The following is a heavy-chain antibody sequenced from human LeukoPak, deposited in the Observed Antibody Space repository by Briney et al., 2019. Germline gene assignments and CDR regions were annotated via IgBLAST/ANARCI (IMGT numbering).Heavy chain of an antibody. J-gene: IGHJ4*02. D-gene: IGHD3-22*01. CDR1: GGSISSYY. CDR2: IYYSGST. CDR3: ARDSSGYQDY. Sequence: PSETLSLTCTVSGGSISSYYWSWIRQTPGKGLEWIGYIYYSGSTNFNPSLKSRVTISVDTSKNQFSLKMSSVTAADTAVYYCARDSSGYQDYWGQGTLVTVSS. V-gene: IGHV4-59*01.